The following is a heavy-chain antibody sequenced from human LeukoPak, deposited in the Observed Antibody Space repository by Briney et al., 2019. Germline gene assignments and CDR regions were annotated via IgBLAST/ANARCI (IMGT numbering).Heavy chain of an antibody. CDR3: ARDKVTVTGNWFDP. CDR2: INHSGST. D-gene: IGHD4-17*01. J-gene: IGHJ5*02. Sequence: SETLSLTCAVYGGSFSGYYWSWIRQPPGKGLEWLGEINHSGSTNYNPSLKSRVTISVDTSKNQFSLKLSSVTAADTAVYYCARDKVTVTGNWFDPWGQGTLVTVSS. CDR1: GGSFSGYY. V-gene: IGHV4-34*01.